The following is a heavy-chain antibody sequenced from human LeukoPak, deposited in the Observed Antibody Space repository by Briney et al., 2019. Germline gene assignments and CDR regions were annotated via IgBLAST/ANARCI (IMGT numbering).Heavy chain of an antibody. V-gene: IGHV3-30*18. J-gene: IGHJ4*02. D-gene: IGHD2-21*01. Sequence: GGSLRLSCAASGFTFSTYGMHWVRQAPGKGLEWVAVISYDGSNDYYADSVKGRFTISRDNSKNTLYLQMSSLRAEDTAVYYCAKEFNRGLPDYWGQGTLVTVPS. CDR2: ISYDGSND. CDR3: AKEFNRGLPDY. CDR1: GFTFSTYG.